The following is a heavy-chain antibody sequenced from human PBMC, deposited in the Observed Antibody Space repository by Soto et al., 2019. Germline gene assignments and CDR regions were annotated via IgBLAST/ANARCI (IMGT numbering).Heavy chain of an antibody. CDR1: GYTFTSYG. CDR3: ARFSFGYSYGQVDY. CDR2: ISAYNGNT. J-gene: IGHJ4*02. Sequence: ASVKVSCKASGYTFTSYGIRWVRQAPGQGLEWMGWISAYNGNTNYAQKLQGRVTMTTDTSTSTAYMELRSLRSDDTAVYYCARFSFGYSYGQVDYWGQGTLVTVSS. V-gene: IGHV1-18*01. D-gene: IGHD5-18*01.